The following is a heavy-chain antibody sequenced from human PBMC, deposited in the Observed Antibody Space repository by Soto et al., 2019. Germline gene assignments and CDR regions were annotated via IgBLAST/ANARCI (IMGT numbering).Heavy chain of an antibody. CDR3: KAADVLRYFDWSVKPKHAFDI. Sequence: GGSLRLSCTASGFTFGDYAMSWFRQAPGKGLEWVGFIRSKAYGGTTEYAASVKGRFTISRDDSKSIAYLQMNSLKTEDTAVYYCKAADVLRYFDWSVKPKHAFDIWGQGTMVTVSS. V-gene: IGHV3-49*03. CDR1: GFTFGDYA. CDR2: IRSKAYGGTT. D-gene: IGHD3-9*01. J-gene: IGHJ3*02.